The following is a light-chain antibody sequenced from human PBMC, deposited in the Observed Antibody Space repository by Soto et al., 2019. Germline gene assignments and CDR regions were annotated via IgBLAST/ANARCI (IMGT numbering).Light chain of an antibody. Sequence: SVLTQPPSASGFPGQSVTISCTGTSSVVGGYNYVSWYQQHPGKAPKPMIYEVSKRPSGVPDRFSGSKSGNTASLTVSGLQAEDEADYYCSSYAGSNNLVFGTGTKVTVL. J-gene: IGLJ1*01. CDR1: SSVVGGYNY. V-gene: IGLV2-8*01. CDR2: EVS. CDR3: SSYAGSNNLV.